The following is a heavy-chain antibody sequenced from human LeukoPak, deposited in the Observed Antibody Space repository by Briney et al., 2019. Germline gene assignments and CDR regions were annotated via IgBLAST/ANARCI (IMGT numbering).Heavy chain of an antibody. J-gene: IGHJ6*03. CDR3: ARDPYCSSTSCFHYMDV. CDR1: GGSISSHY. V-gene: IGHV4-59*11. CDR2: IYYSGIA. D-gene: IGHD2-2*01. Sequence: SETLSLTCTVSGGSISSHYWSWIRQPPGKGLEWIGYIYYSGIANYNPSLKSRLTTSVDTSKNQFSLKLSSVTAADTAVYYCARDPYCSSTSCFHYMDVWGKGTTVTVSS.